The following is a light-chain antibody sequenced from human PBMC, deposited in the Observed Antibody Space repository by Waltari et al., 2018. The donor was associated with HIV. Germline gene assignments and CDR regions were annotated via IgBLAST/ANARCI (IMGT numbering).Light chain of an antibody. CDR2: EDN. CDR3: CSYAGSSTWV. Sequence: QSALTQPASVSGSPGQSITIYCTGTSSDVGSYNVVSWYQQHPGKAPKLMIYEDNKRPSGFSNRFSGSKSGNTASLTISGLQAEDEADYSCCSYAGSSTWVFGGGTKLTVL. CDR1: SSDVGSYNV. J-gene: IGLJ3*02. V-gene: IGLV2-23*01.